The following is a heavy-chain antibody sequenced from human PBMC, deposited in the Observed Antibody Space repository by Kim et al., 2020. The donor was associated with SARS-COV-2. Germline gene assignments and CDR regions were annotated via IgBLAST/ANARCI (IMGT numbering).Heavy chain of an antibody. Sequence: ASVKVSCKASGYTFTSYDINWVRQATGQGLEWMGWMNPNSGNTGYAQKFQGRVTMTRNTSISTAYMELSSLRSEDTAVYYCARGVKLHYCSGGSCYSLDWFDPWGQGTLVTVSS. J-gene: IGHJ5*02. CDR3: ARGVKLHYCSGGSCYSLDWFDP. D-gene: IGHD2-15*01. CDR2: MNPNSGNT. CDR1: GYTFTSYD. V-gene: IGHV1-8*01.